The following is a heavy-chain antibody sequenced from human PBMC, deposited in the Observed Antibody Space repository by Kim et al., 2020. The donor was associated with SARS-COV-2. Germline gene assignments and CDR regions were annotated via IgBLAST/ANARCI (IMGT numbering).Heavy chain of an antibody. D-gene: IGHD1-26*01. V-gene: IGHV1-18*01. J-gene: IGHJ5*02. Sequence: NYAQKLQGRVTMTTDTSTSTAYMELRSLRSDDTAVYYCARDFRGSGSENPWGQGTLVTVSS. CDR3: ARDFRGSGSENP.